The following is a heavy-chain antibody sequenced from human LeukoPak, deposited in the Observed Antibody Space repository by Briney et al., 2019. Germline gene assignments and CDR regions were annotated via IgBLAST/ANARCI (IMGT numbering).Heavy chain of an antibody. CDR3: ARGYVWGSYRPFDY. CDR2: ISGSGGST. V-gene: IGHV3-23*01. J-gene: IGHJ4*02. D-gene: IGHD3-16*02. CDR1: GFTFSSYG. Sequence: PGGSLRLSCAASGFTFSSYGMSWVRQAPGKGLEWVSAISGSGGSTYYADSVKGRFTISRDNSKNTLYLQMNSLRAEDTAVYYCARGYVWGSYRPFDYWGQGTLVTVSS.